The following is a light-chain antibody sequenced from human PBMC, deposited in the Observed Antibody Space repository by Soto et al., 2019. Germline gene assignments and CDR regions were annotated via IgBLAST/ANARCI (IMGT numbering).Light chain of an antibody. CDR2: EAS. CDR1: QSMSSW. V-gene: IGKV1-5*01. CDR3: QQYNSYPWT. J-gene: IGKJ1*01. Sequence: DIQMTQSPSSLSASVGDRVTITCRASQSMSSWLAWYQQRPGKAPKLLIYEASILESGVPSRFSGSGSGTEFTLTISSLQPDDFATYYCQQYNSYPWTFGQGTKVDIK.